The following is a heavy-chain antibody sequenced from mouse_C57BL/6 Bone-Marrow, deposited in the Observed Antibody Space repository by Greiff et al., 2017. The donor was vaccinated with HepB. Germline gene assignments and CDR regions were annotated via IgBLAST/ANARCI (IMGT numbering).Heavy chain of an antibody. J-gene: IGHJ4*01. D-gene: IGHD1-1*01. CDR1: GYTFTSYW. V-gene: IGHV1-50*01. CDR3: AREGYYGDYAMDY. Sequence: QVQLKQSGAELVKPGASVKLSCKASGYTFTSYWMQWVKQRPGQGLEWIGEIDPSDSYTNYNQKFKGKATLTVDTSSSTAYMQLSSLTSEDSAVYYCAREGYYGDYAMDYWGQGTSVTVSS. CDR2: IDPSDSYT.